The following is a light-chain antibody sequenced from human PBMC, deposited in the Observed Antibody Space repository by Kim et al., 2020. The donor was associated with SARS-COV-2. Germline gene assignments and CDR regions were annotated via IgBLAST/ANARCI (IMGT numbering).Light chain of an antibody. V-gene: IGLV2-14*04. CDR3: SSFTSTNTWV. CDR1: SSDVGPYNY. Sequence: GQSITISCTGTSSDVGPYNYVSWYQQHPGKAPKLVIYDVSKWPSGVSNRFSGSKSGNTASLTISGLQAEDEADYYCSSFTSTNTWVFGGGTKLTVL. CDR2: DVS. J-gene: IGLJ3*02.